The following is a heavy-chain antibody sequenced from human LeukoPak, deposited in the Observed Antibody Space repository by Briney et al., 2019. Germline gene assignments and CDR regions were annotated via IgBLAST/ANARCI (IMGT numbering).Heavy chain of an antibody. Sequence: PSETLSLTCTVSGGSISSYYWSWVRQPPGKGLEWIGSIHYSGSTNYNPSLNSRVTISVDTSKNQFSLKLSSVTAADTAVYHCARARGYYYDSTGYYPDYFDFWGQGALVTVSS. CDR2: IHYSGST. CDR3: ARARGYYYDSTGYYPDYFDF. CDR1: GGSISSYY. D-gene: IGHD3-22*01. V-gene: IGHV4-59*12. J-gene: IGHJ4*02.